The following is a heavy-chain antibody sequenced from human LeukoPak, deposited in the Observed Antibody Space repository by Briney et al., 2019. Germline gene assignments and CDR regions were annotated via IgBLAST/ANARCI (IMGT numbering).Heavy chain of an antibody. J-gene: IGHJ4*02. D-gene: IGHD4-17*01. CDR3: AKDLIRNGDYDGPNY. CDR2: IYSGGST. Sequence: GGSLRLSCAASGFTVSSNYMSWVRQAPGKGLEWVSVIYSGGSTYYADSVKGRFTISRDNSKNTLYLQMNSLRAEDTAVYYCAKDLIRNGDYDGPNYWGQGTLVTVSS. V-gene: IGHV3-66*01. CDR1: GFTVSSNY.